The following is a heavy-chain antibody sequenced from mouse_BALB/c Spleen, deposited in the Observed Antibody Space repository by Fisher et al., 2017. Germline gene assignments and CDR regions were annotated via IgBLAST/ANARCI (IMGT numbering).Heavy chain of an antibody. D-gene: IGHD2-4*01. J-gene: IGHJ4*01. Sequence: PKFKGKATMTADTSSNTAYLQLSSLTSEDTAVYYCARSGDYGAMDYWGQGTSVTVSS. V-gene: IGHV14-2*02. CDR3: ARSGDYGAMDY.